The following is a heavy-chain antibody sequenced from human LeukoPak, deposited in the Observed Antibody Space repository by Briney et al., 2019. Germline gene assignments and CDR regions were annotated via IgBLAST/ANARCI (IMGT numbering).Heavy chain of an antibody. CDR1: EFTFGTYA. CDR2: ISSSGGHT. Sequence: QPGGSLRLSCAASEFTFGTYAMSWVRQAPGKGLEWVSAISSSGGHTFYTDSVKGRFTISRDNSKNTLYLQMNSLRVADTAIYYCARGRDGYYYQPIFDSWGQGILVTVSS. V-gene: IGHV3-23*01. D-gene: IGHD5-24*01. CDR3: ARGRDGYYYQPIFDS. J-gene: IGHJ4*02.